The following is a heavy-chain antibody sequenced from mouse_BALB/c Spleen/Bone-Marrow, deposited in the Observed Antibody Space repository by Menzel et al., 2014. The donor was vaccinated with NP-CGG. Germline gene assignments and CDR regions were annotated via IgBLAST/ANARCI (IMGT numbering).Heavy chain of an antibody. CDR1: GFNIKDTY. Sequence: VQLKQSGAEPVKPGASVKLSCTASGFNIKDTYMHWVKQRPEQGLEWIGRIDPANGNTKYDPKFQGKATITADTSSNTAYLQLSSLTSEDTAVYYCALLLRYYAMDYWGQGTSVTVSS. CDR3: ALLLRYYAMDY. D-gene: IGHD1-1*01. CDR2: IDPANGNT. V-gene: IGHV14-3*02. J-gene: IGHJ4*01.